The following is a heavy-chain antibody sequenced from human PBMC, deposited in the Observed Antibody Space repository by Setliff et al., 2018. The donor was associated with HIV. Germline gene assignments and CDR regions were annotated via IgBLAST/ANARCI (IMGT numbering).Heavy chain of an antibody. D-gene: IGHD3-3*01. CDR3: ACRYYDLWSNYYTGIPY. J-gene: IGHJ4*02. CDR1: GGSIKSSSYY. V-gene: IGHV4-39*07. CDR2: IYYSGNT. Sequence: SETLSLTCTVSGGSIKSSSYYWGWIRQPPGKGLEWIGSIYYSGNTYYNPSLKSRVTISEDTSRNQFSLRLSSVTVADTAVYYCACRYYDLWSNYYTGIPYWGQGTLVTVSS.